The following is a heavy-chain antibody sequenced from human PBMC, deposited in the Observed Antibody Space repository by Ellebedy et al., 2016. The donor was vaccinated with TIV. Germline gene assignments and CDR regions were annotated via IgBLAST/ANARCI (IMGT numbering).Heavy chain of an antibody. D-gene: IGHD2/OR15-2a*01. CDR3: ARYHFLYYFDF. J-gene: IGHJ4*02. CDR2: INLNSGDT. CDR1: GSTSTDYY. Sequence: AASVKVSCKPSGSTSTDYYIHWVRQAPGQGLEWMGWINLNSGDTSYAQNFQGPVSMTRVTSIRTAYIELSRLTSDDTAVYYCARYHFLYYFDFWGQGTLVTVSS. V-gene: IGHV1-2*02.